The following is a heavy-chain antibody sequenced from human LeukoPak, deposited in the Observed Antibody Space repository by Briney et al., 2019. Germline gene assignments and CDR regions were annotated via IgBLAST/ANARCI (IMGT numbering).Heavy chain of an antibody. J-gene: IGHJ5*02. CDR3: ARIWLGGNWFDP. CDR2: IIPILGIA. V-gene: IGHV1-69*04. D-gene: IGHD3-10*01. CDR1: GGTFSSYA. Sequence: ASVKVSCKASGGTFSSYAISWVRQAPGQRLEWMGRIIPILGIANYAQKFQGRVTITADKSTSAAYMELSSLGTEDTAVYYCARIWLGGNWFDPWGQGTQVTVSS.